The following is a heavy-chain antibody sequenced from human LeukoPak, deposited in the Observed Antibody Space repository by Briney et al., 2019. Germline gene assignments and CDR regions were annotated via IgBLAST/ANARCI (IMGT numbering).Heavy chain of an antibody. Sequence: GGSLRLSCAASGFTFGSYWMHWVRQAPGKGLVWVSRINSDGSSTSYADSVKGRFTISRDNAKNTLYLQMNSLRAEDTAVYYCARDPYDFWSGYFGVTDYWGQGTLVTVSS. CDR2: INSDGSST. CDR3: ARDPYDFWSGYFGVTDY. CDR1: GFTFGSYW. V-gene: IGHV3-74*01. D-gene: IGHD3-3*01. J-gene: IGHJ4*02.